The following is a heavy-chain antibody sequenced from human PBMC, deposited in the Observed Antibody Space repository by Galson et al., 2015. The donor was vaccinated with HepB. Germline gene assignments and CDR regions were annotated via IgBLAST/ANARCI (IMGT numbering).Heavy chain of an antibody. CDR3: ARHGPYCGGDCYSEPDY. CDR2: IYPGDSDP. CDR1: GYSFTSYW. D-gene: IGHD2-21*02. J-gene: IGHJ4*02. V-gene: IGHV5-51*01. Sequence: QSGAEVKKPGESLKISCKGSGYSFTSYWIGWVRQMPGKGLEWMGIIYPGDSDPRYSPSFQGQVTIPADKSISTAYLQWSSLKASDTAMYYCARHGPYCGGDCYSEPDYWGQGTLVTVSS.